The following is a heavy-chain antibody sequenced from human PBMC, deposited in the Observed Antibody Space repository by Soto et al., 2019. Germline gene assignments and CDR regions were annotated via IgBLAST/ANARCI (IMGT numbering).Heavy chain of an antibody. CDR2: IYWDDDK. CDR3: AHSLLWFGELYGLYY. Sequence: QITLKESGPTLVKPTQTLTLTCTFSGFSLSTSGVGVGWLRQPPGKALEWLALIYWDDDKRYSPSLKSRLTTTKDSTKNGVVRTVQKVEPVGAAAYYGAHSLLWFGELYGLYYWGEGTLVSVAS. CDR1: GFSLSTSGVG. D-gene: IGHD3-10*01. J-gene: IGHJ4*02. V-gene: IGHV2-5*02.